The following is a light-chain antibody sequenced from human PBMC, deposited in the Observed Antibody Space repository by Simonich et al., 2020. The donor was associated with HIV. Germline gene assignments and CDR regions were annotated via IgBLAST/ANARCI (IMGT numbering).Light chain of an antibody. CDR3: QQYNNYWT. V-gene: IGKV1-5*03. Sequence: DIQMTQSPSTLSASVGDRVTLTCRHSSSINRYLAWVQQNPGKAPKILIYKASILQSEVPSRFSVNGSGTECTLTISSLQPDDFATYFCQQYNNYWTFGQGTKVEI. CDR2: KAS. J-gene: IGKJ1*01. CDR1: SSINRY.